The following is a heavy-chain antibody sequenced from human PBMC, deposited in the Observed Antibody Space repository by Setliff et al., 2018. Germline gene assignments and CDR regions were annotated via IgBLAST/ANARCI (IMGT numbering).Heavy chain of an antibody. Sequence: GESLKISCKGSGYTFTKYWIAWVRQKPGEGLEWMGWINPGNGNTKYSQKFRGRVTMTTDISTSTVYMELRTLRSDDTAVYYCARINFYVSSGYYYAPDFWGQGTLVTVPQ. CDR2: INPGNGNT. CDR1: GYTFTKYW. J-gene: IGHJ4*02. CDR3: ARINFYVSSGYYYAPDF. D-gene: IGHD3-22*01. V-gene: IGHV1-18*01.